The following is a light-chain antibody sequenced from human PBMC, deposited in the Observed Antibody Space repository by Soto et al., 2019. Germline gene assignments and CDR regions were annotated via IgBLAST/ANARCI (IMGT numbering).Light chain of an antibody. CDR3: SSYAGSILGV. Sequence: QSALTQPPSASGSPGQSVTISCTGTSSDVGGYKYVSWYQQHPGKAPKLMIYEVSKRPSGVPDRFSGSKSGNTASLTVSGLQAEYEADYYCSSYAGSILGVFGGGTKLTVL. V-gene: IGLV2-8*01. CDR1: SSDVGGYKY. CDR2: EVS. J-gene: IGLJ3*02.